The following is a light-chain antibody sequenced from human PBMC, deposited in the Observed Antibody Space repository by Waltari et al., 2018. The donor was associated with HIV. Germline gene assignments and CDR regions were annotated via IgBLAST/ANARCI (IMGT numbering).Light chain of an antibody. Sequence: EIVMTQSPATLSVSPGERATLSCRASQSVSSNLAWYQQKPGQAPRLLIYGASTRATGIPARFSGSGSGTEFTLTISSLQSEDFAVYNCQQYNNWLPTFGQGTKVEIK. J-gene: IGKJ1*01. V-gene: IGKV3-15*01. CDR1: QSVSSN. CDR3: QQYNNWLPT. CDR2: GAS.